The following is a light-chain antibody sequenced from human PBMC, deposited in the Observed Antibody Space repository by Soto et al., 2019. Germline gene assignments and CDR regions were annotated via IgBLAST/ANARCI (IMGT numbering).Light chain of an antibody. CDR3: QQYNTYSQT. CDR1: QSISNW. CDR2: DAS. Sequence: DIQMTQSPSTLSASVGDRVTITCRSSQSISNWLAWYQQKPRKAPTLLIYDASTLESGVPSRFSGSGSGTEFTLTISSLQPDDFATYYCQQYNTYSQTFGQGNKVDIK. V-gene: IGKV1-5*01. J-gene: IGKJ1*01.